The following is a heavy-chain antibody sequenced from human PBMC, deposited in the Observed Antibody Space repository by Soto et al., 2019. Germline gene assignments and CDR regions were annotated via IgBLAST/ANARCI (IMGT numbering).Heavy chain of an antibody. J-gene: IGHJ4*02. V-gene: IGHV4-30-4*01. CDR2: IYYSGST. D-gene: IGHD3-22*01. CDR3: ARVTGYYYDSSGYYAPSIIDY. Sequence: SETLSLTCTVSGGSISSGDYCWSWIRQPPGKGLEWIGYIYYSGSTYYNPSLKSRVTISVDTSKNQFSLKLSSVTAADTAVYYCARVTGYYYDSSGYYAPSIIDYWGQGTLVTVSS. CDR1: GGSISSGDYC.